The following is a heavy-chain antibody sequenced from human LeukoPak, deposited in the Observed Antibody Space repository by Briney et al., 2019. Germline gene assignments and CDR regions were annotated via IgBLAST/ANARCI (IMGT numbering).Heavy chain of an antibody. V-gene: IGHV3-7*01. CDR2: IKQDGSDK. D-gene: IGHD6-13*01. Sequence: PGGSLRLSCEVSGFTFSSYWMNWVRQAPGKGLEWVGNIKQDGSDKYYVDSVKGRFTISRDNAKNSLYLQMNSLRAEDTAVYYCAIIPRAAAGPSARSPFHYWGQGTLVTVSS. CDR1: GFTFSSYW. J-gene: IGHJ4*02. CDR3: AIIPRAAAGPSARSPFHY.